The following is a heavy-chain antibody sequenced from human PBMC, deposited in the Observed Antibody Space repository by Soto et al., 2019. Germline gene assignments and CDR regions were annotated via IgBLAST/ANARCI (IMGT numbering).Heavy chain of an antibody. CDR2: IYYSGST. J-gene: IGHJ6*02. CDR3: SRERSIAAAGTAGYYYYYGMDV. V-gene: IGHV4-59*12. D-gene: IGHD6-13*01. CDR1: GGSISSYY. Sequence: SETLSLTCTVSGGSISSYYWSWIRQPPGKGLEWIGYIYYSGSTYYNPSLKSRVTISVDTSKNQFSLKLSSVTAADTAVYYCSRERSIAAAGTAGYYYYYGMDVWGQGTTVTVSS.